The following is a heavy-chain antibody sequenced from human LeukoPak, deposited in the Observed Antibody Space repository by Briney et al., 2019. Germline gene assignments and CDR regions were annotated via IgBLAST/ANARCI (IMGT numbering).Heavy chain of an antibody. J-gene: IGHJ5*02. V-gene: IGHV4-34*01. D-gene: IGHD2-2*01. CDR3: ARGPRRYCSSTSCSWFDP. CDR1: GTSISGYY. Sequence: SETLSLTCAVSGTSISGYYWSWIRQPPGKGLEWIGEINHSGSTNYNPSLKSRVTISVDTSKNQFSLKLSSVTAADTAVYYCARGPRRYCSSTSCSWFDPWGQGTLVTVSS. CDR2: INHSGST.